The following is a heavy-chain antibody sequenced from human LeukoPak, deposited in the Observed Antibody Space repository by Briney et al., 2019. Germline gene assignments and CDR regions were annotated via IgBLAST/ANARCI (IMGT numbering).Heavy chain of an antibody. D-gene: IGHD6-13*01. CDR2: IYPGDSDT. CDR1: GYSFTSYW. V-gene: IGHV5-51*01. Sequence: GESLKISCKGSGYSFTSYWIGWVRQMPGKGLEWMGIIYPGDSDTTYSPSFQGQVTISADKSISTAYLQWSSLKASDTAMYYCARQGYSSSWYVTETYYFDYWGQGTLVTVSS. CDR3: ARQGYSSSWYVTETYYFDY. J-gene: IGHJ4*02.